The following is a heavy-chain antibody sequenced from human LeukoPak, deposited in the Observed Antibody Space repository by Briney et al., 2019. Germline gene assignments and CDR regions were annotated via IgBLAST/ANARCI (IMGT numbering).Heavy chain of an antibody. J-gene: IGHJ6*02. CDR3: ARDLGYSSSWYYYYGMDV. D-gene: IGHD6-13*01. CDR2: ISSSGSTI. V-gene: IGHV3-48*04. Sequence: GGSLRLSCAASGFTFSSYWMNWVRQAPGKGLEWVSYISSSGSTIYYADSVKGRFTISRDNAKNSLYLQMNSLRAEDTAVYYCARDLGYSSSWYYYYGMDVWGQGTTVTVSS. CDR1: GFTFSSYW.